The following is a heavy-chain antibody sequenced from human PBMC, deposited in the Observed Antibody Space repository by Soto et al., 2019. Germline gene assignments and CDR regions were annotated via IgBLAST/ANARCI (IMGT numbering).Heavy chain of an antibody. CDR2: ISYDGGDK. V-gene: IGHV3-30*03. D-gene: IGHD6-19*01. Sequence: QVQLVESGGGVVQPGGSLRLSCAASGFTFNNYDMHWVRQAPGKGLEWVAVISYDGGDKYYADSVKGRFTISRDNSKSTLYLQMHSLRTEDTAVYYCSRELYSRDWYFFAYWGQGTLATVSS. CDR1: GFTFNNYD. CDR3: SRELYSRDWYFFAY. J-gene: IGHJ4*02.